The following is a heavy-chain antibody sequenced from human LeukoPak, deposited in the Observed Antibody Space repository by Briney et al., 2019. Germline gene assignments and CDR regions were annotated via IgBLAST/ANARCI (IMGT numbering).Heavy chain of an antibody. CDR3: AREQAGYDSSGYQLDY. CDR1: GYSISSGYY. Sequence: PSETLSLTCTVSGYSISSGYYWGWIRQPPGKGLEWIGSIYHSGSTYYNPSLKSRVTISVDTSKNQFSLKLSSVTAADTAVYYCAREQAGYDSSGYQLDYWGQGTLVTVSS. V-gene: IGHV4-38-2*02. J-gene: IGHJ4*02. D-gene: IGHD3-22*01. CDR2: IYHSGST.